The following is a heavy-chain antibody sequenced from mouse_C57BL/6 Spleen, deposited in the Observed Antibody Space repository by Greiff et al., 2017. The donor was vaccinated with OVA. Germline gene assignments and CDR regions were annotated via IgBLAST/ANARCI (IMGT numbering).Heavy chain of an antibody. CDR1: GYTFTSYW. CDR3: ARNYGSSHWYFDV. J-gene: IGHJ1*03. D-gene: IGHD1-1*01. V-gene: IGHV1-53*01. Sequence: VQLQQPGTELVKPGASVKLSCKASGYTFTSYWMHWVKQRPGQGLEWIGNINPSNGGTNYNEKFRSKATLTVDKSSSTAYMQLSSLTSEDSAVYYCARNYGSSHWYFDVWGTGTTVTVSS. CDR2: INPSNGGT.